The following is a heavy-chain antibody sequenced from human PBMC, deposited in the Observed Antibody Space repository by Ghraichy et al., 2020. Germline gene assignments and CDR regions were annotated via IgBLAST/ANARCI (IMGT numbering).Heavy chain of an antibody. CDR3: AKMKGAGSYYNYSMDV. Sequence: GSLRLSCAASGFAFSSFAMSWVRQAPGKGLEWVSAISGSSGRTHYADSVKGRFTISRDNTKNTLYLQMNSLRADDTAIYYCAKMKGAGSYYNYSMDVWGQGTTVTVSS. D-gene: IGHD6-19*01. V-gene: IGHV3-23*01. CDR1: GFAFSSFA. J-gene: IGHJ6*02. CDR2: ISGSSGRT.